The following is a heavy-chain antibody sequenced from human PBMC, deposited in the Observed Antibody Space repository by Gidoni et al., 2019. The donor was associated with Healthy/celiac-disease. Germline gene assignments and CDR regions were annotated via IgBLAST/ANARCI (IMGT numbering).Heavy chain of an antibody. CDR1: GGSISSGSYY. CDR2: IYTSGST. V-gene: IGHV4-61*02. D-gene: IGHD5-12*01. J-gene: IGHJ6*02. Sequence: QVQLQESGPGLVKPSQTLSLTCTVSGGSISSGSYYWSWIRQPAGKGLEWIVRIYTSGSTNYNPSLKSRVTISVDTSKNQFSLKLSSVTAADTAVYYCARGGRDGYDRGYYYYGMDVWGQGTTVTVSS. CDR3: ARGGRDGYDRGYYYYGMDV.